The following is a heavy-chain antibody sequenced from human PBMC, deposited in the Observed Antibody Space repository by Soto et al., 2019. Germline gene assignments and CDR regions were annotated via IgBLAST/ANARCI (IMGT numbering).Heavy chain of an antibody. CDR2: IYYSEST. D-gene: IGHD3-10*01. V-gene: IGHV4-39*01. J-gene: IGHJ6*03. CDR1: GGSISSSSYY. CDR3: ARGGGDYYYYYYMDV. Sequence: SETLSLTCTVSGGSISSSSYYWGWIRQPPGKGLEWIGSIYYSESTYYNPSLNSRVTISVDTSKNQFSLKLSSVTAADTAVYYCARGGGDYYYYYYMDVWGKGTTVTVSS.